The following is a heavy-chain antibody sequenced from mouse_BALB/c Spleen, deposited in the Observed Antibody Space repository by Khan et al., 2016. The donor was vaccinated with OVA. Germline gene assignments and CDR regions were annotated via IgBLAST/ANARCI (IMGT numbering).Heavy chain of an antibody. CDR3: ARIYGSDFDY. CDR2: INPHIGET. V-gene: IGHV1-20*02. D-gene: IGHD1-1*01. Sequence: VQLKQSGPELVKPGASVKISCKASGYSFTGYFMNWVIQSHGKSLEWIGRINPHIGETFYNQKFKGKATWTVDESSSTAHMELRSLASEDSAVYYCARIYGSDFDYWGQGTTLTVSS. CDR1: GYSFTGYF. J-gene: IGHJ2*01.